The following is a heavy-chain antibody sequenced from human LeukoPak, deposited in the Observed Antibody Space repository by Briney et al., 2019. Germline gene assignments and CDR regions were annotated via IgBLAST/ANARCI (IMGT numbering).Heavy chain of an antibody. CDR3: ARPRFPYYRLSGTYYMDV. CDR2: IIPIFGTA. V-gene: IGHV1-69*13. Sequence: TVKVSCKASGYTFTSSYMHWVRQAPGQGLEWMGGIIPIFGTANYAQKFQGRVTITADESTSTVYMELGSLRSEDTAVYYCARPRFPYYRLSGTYYMDVWGKGTTVIVSS. J-gene: IGHJ6*03. CDR1: GYTFTSSY. D-gene: IGHD3-10*01.